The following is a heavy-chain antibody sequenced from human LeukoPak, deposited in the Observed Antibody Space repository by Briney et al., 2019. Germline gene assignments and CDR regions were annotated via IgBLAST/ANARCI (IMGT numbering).Heavy chain of an antibody. CDR2: IDPDGNT. J-gene: IGHJ4*02. Sequence: GGSLRLSCAASGFTHSNSWMHWGPQAPGKGLVGVSRIDPDGNTDYADSVKGRFTISRDNAKNTLYLQMNSLRAEDTAVYRCARDVRGPHDFWGQGTLVTVSS. V-gene: IGHV3-74*01. CDR1: GFTHSNSW. CDR3: ARDVRGPHDF. D-gene: IGHD2/OR15-2a*01.